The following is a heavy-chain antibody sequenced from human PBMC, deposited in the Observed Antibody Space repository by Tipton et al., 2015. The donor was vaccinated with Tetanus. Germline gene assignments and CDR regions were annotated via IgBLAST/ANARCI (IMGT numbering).Heavy chain of an antibody. CDR3: ARIGWLQQNKPAFDI. Sequence: LRLSCNVSGGSVSSGTYYWTWIRQSPGKGLEWIGYIYYTGSTNYSPSPRSRVTLSVDTSKNQFSLKLSSVTAADTAVYYCARIGWLQQNKPAFDIWGQGTVVTVSS. CDR2: IYYTGST. V-gene: IGHV4-61*01. D-gene: IGHD6-19*01. CDR1: GGSVSSGTYY. J-gene: IGHJ3*02.